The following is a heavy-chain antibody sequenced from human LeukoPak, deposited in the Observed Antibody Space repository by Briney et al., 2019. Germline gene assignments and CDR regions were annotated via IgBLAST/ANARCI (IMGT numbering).Heavy chain of an antibody. Sequence: PGGSLRLSCAASGFTFSSYAMSLVRQAPGKGLEWVSAISGSGGSTYYADSVKGRFTISRDNSKNTLYLQMNSLRAEDTAVYYCAKDGGYYDFWSGYYLSDAFDIWGQGTMVTVSS. V-gene: IGHV3-23*01. D-gene: IGHD3-3*01. CDR2: ISGSGGST. CDR3: AKDGGYYDFWSGYYLSDAFDI. J-gene: IGHJ3*02. CDR1: GFTFSSYA.